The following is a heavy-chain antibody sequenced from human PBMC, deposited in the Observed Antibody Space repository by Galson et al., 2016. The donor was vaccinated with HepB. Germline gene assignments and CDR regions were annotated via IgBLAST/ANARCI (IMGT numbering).Heavy chain of an antibody. V-gene: IGHV4-39*01. D-gene: IGHD3-3*01. CDR2: FYYSGST. J-gene: IGHJ3*02. Sequence: SETLSLTCTVSGGSISSNSYYWGWIRQPPGKGLEWIGSFYYSGSTYYNPSLKSRITISVDTSKNQFSLKLTSVTAADMAVYYCARPRTQYYDFWSGSSPYAFDIWGQGTRVTVSS. CDR3: ARPRTQYYDFWSGSSPYAFDI. CDR1: GGSISSNSYY.